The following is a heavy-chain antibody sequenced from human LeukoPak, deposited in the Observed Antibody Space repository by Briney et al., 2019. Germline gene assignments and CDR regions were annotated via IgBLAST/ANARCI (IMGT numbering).Heavy chain of an antibody. CDR1: GFTFNNYD. CDR2: ISRSASTT. CDR3: ARASARGYSFYY. D-gene: IGHD5-18*01. V-gene: IGHV3-48*03. Sequence: PGGSLRLSCAASGFTFNNYDMNWVRQAPGKGLEWVSYISRSASTTYYADSVTGRFTISRDNAKNSVFLQMHSLRADDTAVYYCARASARGYSFYYWGLGTLVTVSS. J-gene: IGHJ4*02.